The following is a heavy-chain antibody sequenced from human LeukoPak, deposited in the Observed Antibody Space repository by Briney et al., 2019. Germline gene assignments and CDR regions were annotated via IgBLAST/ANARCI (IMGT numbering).Heavy chain of an antibody. D-gene: IGHD6-13*01. Sequence: MTGGSLRLSCAASGFTFSSYSMNWVRQAPGKGLEWVSSISSSSSYIYYADSVKGRFTISRDNAKNSLYLQMNSLRAEDTAVYYCARDIVSEVAAAGLNWFDPWGQEPWSPSPQ. CDR1: GFTFSSYS. V-gene: IGHV3-21*01. J-gene: IGHJ5*02. CDR3: ARDIVSEVAAAGLNWFDP. CDR2: ISSSSSYI.